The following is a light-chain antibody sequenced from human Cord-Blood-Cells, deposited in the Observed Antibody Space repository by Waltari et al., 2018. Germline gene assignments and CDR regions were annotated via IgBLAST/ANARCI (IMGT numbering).Light chain of an antibody. CDR2: DVS. CDR3: SSYTSSSAWV. J-gene: IGLJ3*02. V-gene: IGLV2-14*03. CDR1: SSDVGGYNY. Sequence: QSDLTQPASVSGSPGQSITISCTGTSSDVGGYNYVSWYQQHPGKAPKLMIYDVSNRPPGVSILFSGSTSGSTSSLTISGLQSEDEADYDCSSYTSSSAWVFCGGTKLTVL.